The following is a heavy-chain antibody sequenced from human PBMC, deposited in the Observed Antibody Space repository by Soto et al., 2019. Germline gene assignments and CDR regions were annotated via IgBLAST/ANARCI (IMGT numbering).Heavy chain of an antibody. Sequence: SQTLPLTCAISWDSVSSNSAAWNWIRQSPSRGLEWLGRTYYRSKWYNDYAVSVKSRITINPDTSKNQFSLQLNSVTPEDTAVYYCARGMTGYSSGWYEGYGMDVWGQGTTVTVSS. CDR2: TYYRSKWYN. J-gene: IGHJ6*02. CDR3: ARGMTGYSSGWYEGYGMDV. V-gene: IGHV6-1*01. CDR1: WDSVSSNSAA. D-gene: IGHD6-19*01.